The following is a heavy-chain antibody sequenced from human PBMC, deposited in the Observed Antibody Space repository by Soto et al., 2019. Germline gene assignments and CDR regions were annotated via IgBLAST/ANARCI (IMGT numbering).Heavy chain of an antibody. V-gene: IGHV3-21*01. CDR1: GYMFSAYT. D-gene: IGHD3-16*01. CDR2: ISDDSSYI. Sequence: GGSLRLSCAAWGYMFSAYTMTWVRQAPGKGLEWLSSISDDSSYIDYADSLRGRFTVSRDNARNSLYLQMDSLGAEDTGVYYCATPYYFNHWGPGTLVTVSS. J-gene: IGHJ1*01. CDR3: ATPYYFNH.